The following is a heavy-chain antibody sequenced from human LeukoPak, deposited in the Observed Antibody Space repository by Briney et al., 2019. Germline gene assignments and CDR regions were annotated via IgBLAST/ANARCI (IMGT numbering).Heavy chain of an antibody. CDR3: AKWGDYDVLTGYYDSDY. J-gene: IGHJ4*02. CDR1: GFTFSNYA. Sequence: PGGSLRLSCAASGFTFSNYAMSWVRQAPGKGLEWVSAVSGRDTSTYYTGSVKGRFTISRDNSKNTLYLQMNSLSAEDTAIYYCAKWGDYDVLTGYYDSDYWGQGTLVTVFS. CDR2: VSGRDTST. V-gene: IGHV3-23*01. D-gene: IGHD3-9*01.